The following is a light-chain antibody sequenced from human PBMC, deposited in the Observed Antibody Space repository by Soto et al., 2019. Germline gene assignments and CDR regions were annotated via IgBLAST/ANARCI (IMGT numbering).Light chain of an antibody. CDR1: QSVSNF. CDR2: DAS. V-gene: IGKV3-11*01. CDR3: QQRSDWFT. J-gene: IGKJ5*01. Sequence: EIVLTQSPATLSLSPGEGAALSCRASQSVSNFLAWYQQKPGQAPRLLIYDASNRATGIPVRFSGSGSGTDFTLTISSLEPEDFGLYYCQQRSDWFTFGQGTRLAIK.